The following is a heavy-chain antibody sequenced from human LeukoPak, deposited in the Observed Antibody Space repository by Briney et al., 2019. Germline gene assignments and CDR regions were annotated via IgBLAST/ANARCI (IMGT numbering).Heavy chain of an antibody. J-gene: IGHJ6*03. V-gene: IGHV4-61*02. CDR1: GGSISSNSYY. D-gene: IGHD3-10*01. CDR3: ARDRRDMVRGINIVRQYHYYYYMDV. Sequence: PSQTLSLTCTVSGGSISSNSYYWSWIRQPAGKGLEWIGRIYTSGSTNYNPSLKSRVTISVDTSKNQFSLKLSSVTAADTAVYYCARDRRDMVRGINIVRQYHYYYYMDVWGKGTPVTVSS. CDR2: IYTSGST.